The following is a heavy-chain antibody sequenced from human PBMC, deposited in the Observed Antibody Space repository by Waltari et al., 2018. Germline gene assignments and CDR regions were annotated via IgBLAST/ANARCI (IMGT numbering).Heavy chain of an antibody. CDR3: ARASLLQGVDY. CDR2: ISSSGSTI. J-gene: IGHJ4*02. V-gene: IGHV3-48*03. D-gene: IGHD2-15*01. Sequence: EVQLVESGGGLVQPGGSLRLSCAASGFTFSSYEMNWVRQAPGKGLEWVSYISSSGSTIYYADSVKGRFTISRDNAKNSLYLQMNSLRAEDTAVYYRARASLLQGVDYWGQGTLVTVSS. CDR1: GFTFSSYE.